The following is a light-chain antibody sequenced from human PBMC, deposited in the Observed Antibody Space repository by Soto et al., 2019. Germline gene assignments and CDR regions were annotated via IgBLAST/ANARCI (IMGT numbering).Light chain of an antibody. Sequence: IVLRQSPDTRSLSPGESATVSCRASQSVSRYLAWYQQKHGQTPRRLIYDASNRAAGIPARFSGSGSGTDGTLTISSLEKEDGSVYYCQQHSNWPLTFGGGTKVDIK. CDR2: DAS. CDR1: QSVSRY. J-gene: IGKJ4*01. V-gene: IGKV3-11*01. CDR3: QQHSNWPLT.